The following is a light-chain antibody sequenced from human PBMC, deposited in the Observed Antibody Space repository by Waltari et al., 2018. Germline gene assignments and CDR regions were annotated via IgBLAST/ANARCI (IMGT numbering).Light chain of an antibody. CDR1: QTITDY. V-gene: IGKV1-39*01. CDR3: QQSYVSPPT. J-gene: IGKJ3*01. CDR2: AAS. Sequence: DIRMTQSPSSLSASIGDRVTINCRARQTITDYLNWYQQKPGKAPKLLIYAASTLHSAVPARFSGSGSGTEFTLTVSSLQPEDFATYYCQQSYVSPPTFGPGTKVDF.